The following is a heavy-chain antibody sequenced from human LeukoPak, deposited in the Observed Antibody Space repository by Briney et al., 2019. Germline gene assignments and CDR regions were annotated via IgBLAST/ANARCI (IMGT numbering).Heavy chain of an antibody. CDR2: IYYSGST. J-gene: IGHJ5*02. CDR1: GGSISSGGYY. D-gene: IGHD2-21*01. V-gene: IGHV4-31*03. Sequence: SETLSLTCTVSGGSISSGGYYWSWLRQHPGKGLEWIGYIYYSGSTYYNPSLKSRVTISVDTSKNQFSLKLSSVTAADTAVYYCAREYSGGPNHNWFDPWGQGTLVTVSS. CDR3: AREYSGGPNHNWFDP.